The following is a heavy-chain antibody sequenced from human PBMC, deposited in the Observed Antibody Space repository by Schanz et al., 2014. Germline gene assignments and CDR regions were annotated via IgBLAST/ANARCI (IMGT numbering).Heavy chain of an antibody. CDR2: VSASGGGP. D-gene: IGHD6-13*01. CDR3: ARDIKKQLVDSKDYYYGMDV. V-gene: IGHV3-11*04. CDR1: GFTFSDHF. J-gene: IGHJ6*02. Sequence: VKLVESGGGLVQPGGSLRLSCAASGFTFSDHFMDWVRQAPGKGLEWVSLVSASGGGPFYADSVKGRFTISRDDAKNSLLLEMNNLRTEDTAVYFCARDIKKQLVDSKDYYYGMDVWGQGTTVTVSS.